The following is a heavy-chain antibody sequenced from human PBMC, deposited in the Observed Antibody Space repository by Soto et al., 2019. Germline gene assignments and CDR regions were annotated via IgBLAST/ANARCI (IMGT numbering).Heavy chain of an antibody. Sequence: QVLLLQSGSEVKKAGSSVKVSCKASGDAFKSYAIHWVRQAPGQGLEYMGRIIPSYDRTKYAQKFQGRLRWTADMYTSTVYMELSSLRSEDTAVYYCARDPTNDYGDDTFDYWGQGTKVIVSS. D-gene: IGHD4-17*01. V-gene: IGHV1-69*06. J-gene: IGHJ4*02. CDR1: GDAFKSYA. CDR3: ARDPTNDYGDDTFDY. CDR2: IIPSYDRT.